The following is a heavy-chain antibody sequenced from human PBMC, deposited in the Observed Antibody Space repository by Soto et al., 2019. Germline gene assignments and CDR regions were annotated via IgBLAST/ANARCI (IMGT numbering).Heavy chain of an antibody. J-gene: IGHJ6*02. V-gene: IGHV1-18*01. CDR2: ISAYNGNT. D-gene: IGHD4-17*01. CDR3: ASLPDYGDYVTYYYGMDV. CDR1: GYTFTSYG. Sequence: ASVKVSCKASGYTFTSYGISWVRQAPGQGLEWMGWISAYNGNTNYAQKLQGRVTMTTDTSTSTAYMELRSLRSDDTAVYYCASLPDYGDYVTYYYGMDVWGQGTTVTV.